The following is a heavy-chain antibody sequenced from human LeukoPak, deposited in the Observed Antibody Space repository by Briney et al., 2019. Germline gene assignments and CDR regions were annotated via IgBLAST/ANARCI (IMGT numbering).Heavy chain of an antibody. D-gene: IGHD6-13*01. CDR2: VSYDGSNK. Sequence: GGSLRLSCAASGFTFSNYGMHWVRQAPGKGLEWVSFVSYDGSNKYYADSVKGRFTISRDNSKNTLYLQMISLRTEDTAVYYCAKDPRRYSRTGGYFDYWGQGTLVTVSS. J-gene: IGHJ4*02. CDR3: AKDPRRYSRTGGYFDY. V-gene: IGHV3-30*18. CDR1: GFTFSNYG.